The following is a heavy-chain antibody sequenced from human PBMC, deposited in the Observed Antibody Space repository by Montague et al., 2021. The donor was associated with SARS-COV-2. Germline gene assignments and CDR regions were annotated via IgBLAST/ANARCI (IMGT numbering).Heavy chain of an antibody. CDR2: VYSSGIT. Sequence: TLSLTCTVSGGSISSGSYYWSWIRQPPGKGLEWIGRVYSSGITNYNPSLKGRVTISLDTSKNQFSMRLSSVTAADTAVYYCIRGLACVDSWGQGTLVTVSS. CDR1: GGSISSGSYY. J-gene: IGHJ5*01. CDR3: IRGLACVDS. V-gene: IGHV4-61*02.